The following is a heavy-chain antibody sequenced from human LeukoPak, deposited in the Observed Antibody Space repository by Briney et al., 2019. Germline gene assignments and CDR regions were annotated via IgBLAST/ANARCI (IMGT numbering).Heavy chain of an antibody. CDR2: IYYSGST. V-gene: IGHV4-59*01. CDR1: GGSISSYY. D-gene: IGHD5-18*01. J-gene: IGHJ2*01. Sequence: SETLSLTCTVSGGSISSYYWSWIRQPPGKGLEWIGYIYYSGSTNYNPSLKSRVTISVDTSKNQFSLKLSSVTAADTAVYYCARDPYSYGLHWYFDLWGRGTLVTVSS. CDR3: ARDPYSYGLHWYFDL.